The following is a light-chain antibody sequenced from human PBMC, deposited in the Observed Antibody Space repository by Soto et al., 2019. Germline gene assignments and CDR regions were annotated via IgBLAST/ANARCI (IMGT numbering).Light chain of an antibody. CDR2: GAS. V-gene: IGKV3-20*01. CDR3: QQYGSSPRT. Sequence: EIVLTQSPGTLSLSSGERATLSCRASQSVSSNYLAWYQQKPGQSPRLLIFGASSRATGIPDRFSGSGSGTDFTLTISRLEPEDFAVYYCQQYGSSPRTFGQGTKV. CDR1: QSVSSNY. J-gene: IGKJ1*01.